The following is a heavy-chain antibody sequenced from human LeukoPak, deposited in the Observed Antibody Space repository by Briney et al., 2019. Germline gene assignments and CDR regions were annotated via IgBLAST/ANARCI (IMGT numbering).Heavy chain of an antibody. Sequence: TSETLSLTCAVSGGSISSGGYSWSWIRQPPGKGLEWIGYIYHSGSTYYNPSLKSRVTISVDRSKNQFSLKLSSVTAADTAVYYCARARSHYGGPSAYYFDYWGQGTLVTVSS. CDR1: GGSISSGGYS. V-gene: IGHV4-30-2*01. J-gene: IGHJ4*02. CDR3: ARARSHYGGPSAYYFDY. D-gene: IGHD4-23*01. CDR2: IYHSGST.